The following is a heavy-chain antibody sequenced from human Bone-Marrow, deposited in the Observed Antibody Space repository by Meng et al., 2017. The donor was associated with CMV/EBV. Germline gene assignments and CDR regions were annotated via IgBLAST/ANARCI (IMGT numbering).Heavy chain of an antibody. CDR1: GYTFTSYG. J-gene: IGHJ3*02. V-gene: IGHV1-18*01. CDR2: ISAYNGNT. D-gene: IGHD2-2*01. Sequence: ASVKVSCKASGYTFTSYGISWVRQAPGQGLEWMGWISAYNGNTNYAQKLQGRVTITAAKSTSTAYMELRSLRSEDTSVYYCARDREDIVVVPANDAFDIWGQETMVTVSS. CDR3: ARDREDIVVVPANDAFDI.